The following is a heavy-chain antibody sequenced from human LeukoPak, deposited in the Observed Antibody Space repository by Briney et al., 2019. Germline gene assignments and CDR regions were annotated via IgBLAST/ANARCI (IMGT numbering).Heavy chain of an antibody. CDR2: IYSGGST. CDR3: ARVGSSGYYYIDY. V-gene: IGHV3-66*01. CDR1: GFTVSSNY. Sequence: GGSLRLSCAASGFTVSSNYMSWVRQAPGKGLEWVSVIYSGGSTYYADSVKGRFTISRDNSKNTLYLQMNSLRAEGTAVYYCARVGSSGYYYIDYWGQGTLVTVSS. J-gene: IGHJ4*02. D-gene: IGHD3-22*01.